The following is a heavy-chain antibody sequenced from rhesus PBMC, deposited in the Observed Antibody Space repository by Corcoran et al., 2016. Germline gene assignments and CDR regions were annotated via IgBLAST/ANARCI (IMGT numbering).Heavy chain of an antibody. J-gene: IGHJ2*01. D-gene: IGHD6-31*01. V-gene: IGHV4-169*02. CDR1: GGSISSRY. CDR2: IYGWGIST. Sequence: QVQLQESGPGLVKPSETLSVTCAVSGGSISSRYWSWVRQAPGKGLEWIGYIYGWGISTHYNPSLTSRFTLSVDTSKNQFSLKLSSVPAADTAVYYCASARSSSGQGWYFDLWGPGTPITISS. CDR3: ASARSSSGQGWYFDL.